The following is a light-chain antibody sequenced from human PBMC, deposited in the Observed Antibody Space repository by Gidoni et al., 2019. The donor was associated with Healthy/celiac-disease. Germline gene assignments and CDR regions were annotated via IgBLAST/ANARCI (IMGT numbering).Light chain of an antibody. J-gene: IGKJ4*01. CDR3: QQLNSYPLT. CDR1: QGISSY. V-gene: IGKV1-9*01. Sequence: IQLTQSPSSLSSSVGDRVTITCRASQGISSYLAWYQQKPGKAPKRLIYAASTLQSGVPSRFSGSGSGTDFTLTISSLQTEDFATYYCQQLNSYPLTFGGGTKVEIK. CDR2: AAS.